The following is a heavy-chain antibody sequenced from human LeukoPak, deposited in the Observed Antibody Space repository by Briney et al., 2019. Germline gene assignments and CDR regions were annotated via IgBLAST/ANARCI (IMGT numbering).Heavy chain of an antibody. J-gene: IGHJ6*03. Sequence: GGSLRLSCAASGFTFSDYYMSWIRQAPGKGLEWVSYISSSDSTIYYADSVKGRFTISRDNAKNSLYLQMNSLRAEDTAAYYCARLLMVRGVISHMDVWGKGTTVTVSS. CDR1: GFTFSDYY. V-gene: IGHV3-11*04. CDR2: ISSSDSTI. D-gene: IGHD3-10*01. CDR3: ARLLMVRGVISHMDV.